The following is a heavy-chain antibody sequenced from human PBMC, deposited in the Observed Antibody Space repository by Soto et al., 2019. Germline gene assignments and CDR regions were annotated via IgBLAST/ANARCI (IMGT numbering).Heavy chain of an antibody. D-gene: IGHD3-22*01. V-gene: IGHV1-2*02. J-gene: IGHJ3*01. CDR3: ARAFFYQGSDSRGYSFDAFDF. Sequence: GASVKVSCKAPRYIFTAYFMHWVRQAPGQGLEWMGWINPNNGATHYGLSFQGRVTMTRDTSISTAYMELRSLRSDDTAVYYCARAFFYQGSDSRGYSFDAFDFWGPGTLVTVSS. CDR1: RYIFTAYF. CDR2: INPNNGAT.